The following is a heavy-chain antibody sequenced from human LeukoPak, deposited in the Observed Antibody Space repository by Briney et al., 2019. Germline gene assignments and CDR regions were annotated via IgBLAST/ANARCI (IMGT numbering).Heavy chain of an antibody. D-gene: IGHD3-10*01. J-gene: IGHJ4*02. CDR1: GVSISSSSYY. Sequence: PSETLSLTCNVSGVSISSSSYYWGWIRQPPGKGLEWIGEINHSGSTNYNPSLKSRVTIPVDTSKNQFSLKLSSVTAADTAVYYCASSMVRGVIIVHEGYFDYWGQGTLVTVSS. CDR3: ASSMVRGVIIVHEGYFDY. CDR2: INHSGST. V-gene: IGHV4-39*07.